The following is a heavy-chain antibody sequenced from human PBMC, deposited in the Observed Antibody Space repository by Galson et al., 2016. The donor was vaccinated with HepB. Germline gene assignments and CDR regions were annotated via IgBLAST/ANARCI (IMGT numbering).Heavy chain of an antibody. D-gene: IGHD2-15*01. V-gene: IGHV3-30-3*01. Sequence: SLRLSCAASGFTFVTYAMYWVRQAPGKGLEWVALISFDGGKITYAESVKGRFTISSDNSKNALYLQMNSLGAEDTAVYYCASLLVTATPDYWGQGTLVTVSS. J-gene: IGHJ4*02. CDR2: ISFDGGKI. CDR3: ASLLVTATPDY. CDR1: GFTFVTYA.